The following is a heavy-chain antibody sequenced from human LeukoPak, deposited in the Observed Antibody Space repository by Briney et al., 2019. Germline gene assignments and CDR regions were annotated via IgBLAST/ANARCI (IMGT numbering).Heavy chain of an antibody. CDR1: GESFSGYY. CDR2: INHSGST. Sequence: ETLSLTCAVYGESFSGYYWSWIRQPPGKGLEWIGEINHSGSTNYNPSLKSRVTISVDTSKNQFSLRLSSVTAADTALYYCARTGGSFYFYYYMDVWGKGTTVTVSS. CDR3: ARTGGSFYFYYYMDV. V-gene: IGHV4-34*01. J-gene: IGHJ6*03. D-gene: IGHD1-26*01.